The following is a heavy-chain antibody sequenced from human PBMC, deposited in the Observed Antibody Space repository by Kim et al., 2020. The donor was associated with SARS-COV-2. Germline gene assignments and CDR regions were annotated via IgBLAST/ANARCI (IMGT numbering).Heavy chain of an antibody. Sequence: SETLSLTCSVSGGSISSSSHYWGWIRQPPGKDLEWIGNIYYSGDTYYNPSLKSRATMSVDTSKNQFSLKLSSVTAADTAVYYCAAGKNSCPYWGQGTLVTVSS. CDR2: IYYSGDT. J-gene: IGHJ4*02. D-gene: IGHD4-4*01. CDR3: AAGKNSCPY. CDR1: GGSISSSSHY. V-gene: IGHV4-39*01.